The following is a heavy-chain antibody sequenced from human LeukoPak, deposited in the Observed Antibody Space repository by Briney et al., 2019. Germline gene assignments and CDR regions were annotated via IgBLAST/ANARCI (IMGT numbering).Heavy chain of an antibody. CDR3: ARDPLTNYDSSGYYWYFDL. J-gene: IGHJ2*01. CDR1: GGSISSYY. D-gene: IGHD3-22*01. V-gene: IGHV4-4*07. Sequence: SETLSLTCTVSGGSISSYYWSWIRQPAGKGLEWIGRIYTSGSTNYNPSLKSRVTMSVDKSKNQFSLKLSSVTAADTAVYYCARDPLTNYDSSGYYWYFDLWGRGTLVTVSS. CDR2: IYTSGST.